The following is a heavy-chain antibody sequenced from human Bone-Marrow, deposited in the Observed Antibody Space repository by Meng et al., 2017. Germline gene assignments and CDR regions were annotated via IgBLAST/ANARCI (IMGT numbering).Heavy chain of an antibody. D-gene: IGHD2-2*01. CDR1: GCSISSGSYY. Sequence: SETLSLTCTVSGCSISSGSYYWIWIRQPAGKGLEWIGRIYTSGSNNYNTSLKRRVTISVDTSKNQFSLKLSSVTAADTAVYYCARGYCSSTSCTLYGMDVWGQGTTVTVSS. CDR3: ARGYCSSTSCTLYGMDV. V-gene: IGHV4-61*02. J-gene: IGHJ6*02. CDR2: IYTSGSN.